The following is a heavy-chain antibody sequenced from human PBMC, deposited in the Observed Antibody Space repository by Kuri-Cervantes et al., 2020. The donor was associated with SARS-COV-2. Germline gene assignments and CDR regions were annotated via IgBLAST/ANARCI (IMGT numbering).Heavy chain of an antibody. Sequence: SVKVSCKASGGTFSHTVGWMRQAPGQGLEWMGGVNPRFGTANYAQKFQVRVTITADRAMTAVFLHLSSLRSEDTAIYYCARYPGRGAFDIWGQGTMVTVSS. D-gene: IGHD1-26*01. CDR1: GGTFSHT. CDR3: ARYPGRGAFDI. V-gene: IGHV1-69*06. CDR2: VNPRFGTA. J-gene: IGHJ3*02.